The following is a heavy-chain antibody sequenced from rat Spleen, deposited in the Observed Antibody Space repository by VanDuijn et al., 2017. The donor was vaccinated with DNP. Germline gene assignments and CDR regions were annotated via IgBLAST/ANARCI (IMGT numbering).Heavy chain of an antibody. J-gene: IGHJ2*01. D-gene: IGHD1-1*01. Sequence: EVQLQESGPGHVKPSQSLSLTCSVTGYSITSNYWGWIRKFPGNKMEWMAYISYSGNTKYNPSLKSRISITRDTSENQFFLHLNSVTTEDTATYFCARWVRYFDYWGQGVMVTVSS. CDR1: GYSITSNY. CDR3: ARWVRYFDY. V-gene: IGHV3-1*01. CDR2: ISYSGNT.